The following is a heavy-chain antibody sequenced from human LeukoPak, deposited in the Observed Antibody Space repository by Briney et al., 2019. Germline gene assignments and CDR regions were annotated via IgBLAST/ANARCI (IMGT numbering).Heavy chain of an antibody. V-gene: IGHV1-2*02. J-gene: IGHJ5*02. CDR3: ARVPNNWFDP. Sequence: ASVKVSCKASGYTFTGYYMNWVRQAPGQGLEWMGWINPNSGCTNYAQKFQGRVTMTRDTSISTAYMELSRLRSDDTAVYYCARVPNNWFDPWGQGTLVTVFS. CDR1: GYTFTGYY. CDR2: INPNSGCT.